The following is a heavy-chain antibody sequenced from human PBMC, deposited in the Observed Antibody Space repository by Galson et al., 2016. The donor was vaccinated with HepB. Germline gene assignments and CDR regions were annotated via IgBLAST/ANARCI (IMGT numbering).Heavy chain of an antibody. J-gene: IGHJ3*02. V-gene: IGHV3-53*01. CDR3: ARDNRVRQLWLLGAFDI. Sequence: SLRLSCAASGFTVSNNYMSWVRQAPGKGLEWVSIIYSGGSTYYADSVRGRFTISRDNSKNTLYLQMNSLRADDTAVYYCARDNRVRQLWLLGAFDIWGQGTMVTVSS. CDR1: GFTVSNNY. CDR2: IYSGGST. D-gene: IGHD5-18*01.